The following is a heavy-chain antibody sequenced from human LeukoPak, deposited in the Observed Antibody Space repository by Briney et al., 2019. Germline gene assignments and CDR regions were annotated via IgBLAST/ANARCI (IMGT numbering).Heavy chain of an antibody. D-gene: IGHD3-9*01. J-gene: IGHJ4*02. Sequence: KPSETLSLTCTVSGGSISNYYWSWIRQPPGKGLEWIGYVSHSGTTNYNPSLKSRVTISVDTSKNQFSLKLSSVTAADTAVYYCARMSELMQMNYDILTGPQYYFDYWGQGTLVTVSS. CDR2: VSHSGTT. V-gene: IGHV4-59*08. CDR3: ARMSELMQMNYDILTGPQYYFDY. CDR1: GGSISNYY.